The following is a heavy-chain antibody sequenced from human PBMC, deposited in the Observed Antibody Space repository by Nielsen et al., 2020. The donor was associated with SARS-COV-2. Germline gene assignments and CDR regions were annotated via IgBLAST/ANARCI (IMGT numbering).Heavy chain of an antibody. CDR1: GGTFSSYA. CDR3: ARNREYSYGFYYYYGMDV. D-gene: IGHD5-18*01. CDR2: IIPIFGTA. J-gene: IGHJ6*02. V-gene: IGHV1-69*13. Sequence: SVKVSCKASGGTFSSYAISWVRQAPGQGLEWMGGIIPIFGTANYAQKFQGRVTITADESTSTAYMELSSLRSEDTAVYYCARNREYSYGFYYYYGMDVWGQGTTVTVSS.